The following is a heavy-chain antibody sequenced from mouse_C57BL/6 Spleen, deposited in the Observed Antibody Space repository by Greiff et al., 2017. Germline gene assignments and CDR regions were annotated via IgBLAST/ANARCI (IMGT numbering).Heavy chain of an antibody. CDR1: GFTFSDYG. CDR2: ISSGSSTI. Sequence: EVKVVESGGGLVKPGGSLKLSCAASGFTFSDYGMHWVRQAPEKGLEWVAYISSGSSTIYYADTVKGRFTISRANAKNTLFLQMTSLRSEDTAMYYCARSTVVADYYAMDYWGQGTSVTVSS. V-gene: IGHV5-17*01. D-gene: IGHD1-1*01. CDR3: ARSTVVADYYAMDY. J-gene: IGHJ4*01.